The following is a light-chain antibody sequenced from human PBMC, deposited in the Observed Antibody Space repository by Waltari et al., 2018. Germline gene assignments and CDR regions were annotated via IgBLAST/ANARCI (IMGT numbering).Light chain of an antibody. Sequence: SFELTQPPSLSVSPGQTARITCSGDALSKQYAHWHQQRPGLAPILVIYKESDRPSGFPERFSGSSSGTTVTLTISGVQAEDEADYYCQSADSSGSVVFGGGTKLTVL. CDR2: KES. CDR3: QSADSSGSVV. J-gene: IGLJ2*01. V-gene: IGLV3-25*03. CDR1: ALSKQY.